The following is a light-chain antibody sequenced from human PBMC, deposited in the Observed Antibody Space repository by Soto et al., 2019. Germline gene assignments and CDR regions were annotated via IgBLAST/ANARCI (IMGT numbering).Light chain of an antibody. Sequence: QSALTQPASVSGSPGQSITISCPGNSSDGGGYNYVSWYQQHPGKAPKLMIYDVSNRPSGVSNRFSGSKSGNTASLTISGLKAEDEADYYCSSYTSSSTLVVFGGGTKLTVL. J-gene: IGLJ2*01. CDR3: SSYTSSSTLVV. CDR1: SSDGGGYNY. V-gene: IGLV2-14*01. CDR2: DVS.